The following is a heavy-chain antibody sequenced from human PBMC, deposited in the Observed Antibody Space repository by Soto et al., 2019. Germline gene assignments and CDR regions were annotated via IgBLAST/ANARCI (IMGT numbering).Heavy chain of an antibody. J-gene: IGHJ4*02. V-gene: IGHV3-23*01. CDR2: ISGSGGST. CDR3: ATGGTVTGNY. CDR1: GFTFSSYA. D-gene: IGHD4-17*01. Sequence: GGSLRLSCAASGFTFSSYAMSWVRQAPGKGLDWVSAISGSGGSTYYADSVKGRFTISRDNSKNTLYLQMNSLRAEDTAVYYCATGGTVTGNYWGQGTLVTVSS.